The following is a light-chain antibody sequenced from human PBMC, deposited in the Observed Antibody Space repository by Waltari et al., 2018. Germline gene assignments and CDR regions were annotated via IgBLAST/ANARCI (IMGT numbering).Light chain of an antibody. V-gene: IGKV3-15*01. J-gene: IGKJ2*01. CDR1: QNIGSS. CDR2: GAS. Sequence: EIVMKHSPATLSVSPGERGTLFCRASQNIGSSLAWYQQKPGQAPRLLIYGASSRASDIPVRVSGSVSGTEFTLIISSLQAEDFAMYYCQQYDNRPPYTFGQGTRLEIK. CDR3: QQYDNRPPYT.